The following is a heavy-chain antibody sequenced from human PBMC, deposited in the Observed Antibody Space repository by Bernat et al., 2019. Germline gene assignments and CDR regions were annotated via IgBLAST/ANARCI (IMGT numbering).Heavy chain of an antibody. J-gene: IGHJ4*02. CDR2: IIGTGVAT. V-gene: IGHV3-23*01. Sequence: EVHLLESGGGLVQPGGSLRLSCAASGFTFSRYSMHWVRQAPGKGLEWVSAIIGTGVATFYADSVRGRFSISRDNSKNTLYLQMDSLRADDTAVYYCARDDDPVITTLDSWGQGTLVTVSS. D-gene: IGHD3-22*01. CDR1: GFTFSRYS. CDR3: ARDDDPVITTLDS.